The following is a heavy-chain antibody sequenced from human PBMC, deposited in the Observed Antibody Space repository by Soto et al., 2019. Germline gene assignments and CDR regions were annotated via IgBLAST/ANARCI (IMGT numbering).Heavy chain of an antibody. Sequence: PGGSLRLSCAASGFTFSSYSMNWVRQAPGKGLEWVSSISSSSSYIYYADSVKGRFTISRDNAKNSLYLQMNSLRAEDTAVYYCAKYIAAAAPLFDYWGQGTLVTISS. D-gene: IGHD6-13*01. CDR3: AKYIAAAAPLFDY. J-gene: IGHJ4*02. CDR1: GFTFSSYS. CDR2: ISSSSSYI. V-gene: IGHV3-21*01.